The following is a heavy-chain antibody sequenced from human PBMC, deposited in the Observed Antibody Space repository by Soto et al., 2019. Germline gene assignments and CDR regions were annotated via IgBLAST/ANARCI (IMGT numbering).Heavy chain of an antibody. Sequence: GASVKVSCKASGGTFSSYAISWVRQAPGQGLEWMGGIIPIFGTANYAQKFQGRVTITADESTSTAYMELSSLRSEDTAVYYCARVPAGYSSTKRHYGMDVWGQGTTVTVSS. J-gene: IGHJ6*02. CDR1: GGTFSSYA. D-gene: IGHD6-13*01. CDR2: IIPIFGTA. V-gene: IGHV1-69*13. CDR3: ARVPAGYSSTKRHYGMDV.